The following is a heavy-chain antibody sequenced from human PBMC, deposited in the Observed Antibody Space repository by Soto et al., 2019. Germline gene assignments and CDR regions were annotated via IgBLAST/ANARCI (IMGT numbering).Heavy chain of an antibody. Sequence: SETLSLTCTVSGGSISSYYWSWIRQPPGKGLEWIGYIYYSGSTNYNPSLKSRVTISVDTSKNQFSLKLSSVTAADTAVYYCARGGAVAGNYYYYYGMDVWGPGTTVTVSS. CDR3: ARGGAVAGNYYYYYGMDV. CDR2: IYYSGST. D-gene: IGHD6-19*01. J-gene: IGHJ6*02. V-gene: IGHV4-59*01. CDR1: GGSISSYY.